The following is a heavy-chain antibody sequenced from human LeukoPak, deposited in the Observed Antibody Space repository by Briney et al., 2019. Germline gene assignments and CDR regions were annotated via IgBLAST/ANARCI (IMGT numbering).Heavy chain of an antibody. J-gene: IGHJ4*02. CDR2: MSSDSNHI. CDR3: AKPQEADLWVPDY. D-gene: IGHD3-3*01. Sequence: PAGSLRLSCAASRFSFEDYGMHWVRHVPGKGLEWVSGMSSDSNHIDYADSVKGRFTISRDNSKNTLYLDMNSLIPEDTGLYYCAKPQEADLWVPDYWGQGTLVTVSS. V-gene: IGHV3-9*01. CDR1: RFSFEDYG.